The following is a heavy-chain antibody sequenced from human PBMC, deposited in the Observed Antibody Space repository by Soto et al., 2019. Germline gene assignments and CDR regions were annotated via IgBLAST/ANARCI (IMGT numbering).Heavy chain of an antibody. D-gene: IGHD4-17*01. J-gene: IGHJ4*02. CDR3: ARVGGLGEGYFDY. Sequence: SVKVSCKASGGTFSSCAISWVRQAPGQGLEWMGGIIPIFGTANYAQKFQGRVTITADESTSTAYMELSSLRSEDTAVYYCARVGGLGEGYFDYWGQGTLVTVPS. CDR2: IIPIFGTA. CDR1: GGTFSSCA. V-gene: IGHV1-69*13.